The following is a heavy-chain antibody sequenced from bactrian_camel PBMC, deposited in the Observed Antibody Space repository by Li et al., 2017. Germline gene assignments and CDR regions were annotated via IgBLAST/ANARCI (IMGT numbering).Heavy chain of an antibody. CDR3: ATWWSVGF. D-gene: IGHD7*01. Sequence: HVQLVESGGGLVQPGGSLRLSCAASGNTYSATYTGWFRQSPGKQREGVAMIYMIGGSTYYADSVKGRFTISRDNAKNTLYLQMNSLKTKDTAVYYCATWWSVGFWGQGTQVTVS. CDR2: IYMIGGST. V-gene: IGHV3S54*01. CDR1: GNTYSATY. J-gene: IGHJ6*01.